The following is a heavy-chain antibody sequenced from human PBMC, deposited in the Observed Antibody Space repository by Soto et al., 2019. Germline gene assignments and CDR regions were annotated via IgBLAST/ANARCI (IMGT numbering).Heavy chain of an antibody. Sequence: QVQLQQWGAGLLKPSETLSLTCAVYGGSFSGYYWSWIRQPPGKGLEWIGEINHSGSTNYNPSLKSRVTISVDTSKNQFSLKLSSVTAADTAVYYCARADQTEVAVAGPIDYWGQGTLVTVSS. CDR1: GGSFSGYY. CDR3: ARADQTEVAVAGPIDY. V-gene: IGHV4-34*01. J-gene: IGHJ4*02. CDR2: INHSGST. D-gene: IGHD6-19*01.